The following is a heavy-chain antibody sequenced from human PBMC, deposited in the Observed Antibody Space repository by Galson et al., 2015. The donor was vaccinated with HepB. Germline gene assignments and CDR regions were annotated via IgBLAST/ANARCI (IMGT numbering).Heavy chain of an antibody. J-gene: IGHJ4*02. D-gene: IGHD2-15*01. Sequence: SLRLSCAASGFTFSNYALNWVRQGPGKRLEWVAAISDSGATTYYAASVKGRFTISRDNSKNTLHLEMNSLRADDTAVYYCAKANYPGYCSGERSGNCFPLYNFDCWGQGTLVTVSS. CDR1: GFTFSNYA. CDR3: AKANYPGYCSGERSGNCFPLYNFDC. CDR2: ISDSGATT. V-gene: IGHV3-23*01.